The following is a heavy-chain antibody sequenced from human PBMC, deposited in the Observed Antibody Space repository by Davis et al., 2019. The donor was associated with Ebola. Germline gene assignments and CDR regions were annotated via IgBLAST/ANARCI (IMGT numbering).Heavy chain of an antibody. Sequence: PGGSLRLSCAVYGGSFSGYYWSWIRQPPGKGLEWIGEINHSGSTNYNPSLKSRVTISVDTSKNQFSLKLSSVTAADTAVYYCAGGYYYDSSGYYYYFDYWGQGTLVTVSS. CDR1: GGSFSGYY. CDR3: AGGYYYDSSGYYYYFDY. J-gene: IGHJ4*02. V-gene: IGHV4-34*01. CDR2: INHSGST. D-gene: IGHD3-22*01.